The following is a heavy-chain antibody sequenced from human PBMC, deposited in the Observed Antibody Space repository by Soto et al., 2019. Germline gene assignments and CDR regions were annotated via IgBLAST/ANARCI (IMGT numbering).Heavy chain of an antibody. V-gene: IGHV1-58*01. J-gene: IGHJ4*02. CDR2: IVVGTGNT. Sequence: QMQLVQSGPEVKKPGTSMKVSCKASGFTFTNSAVQWVRQARGQRLEWIGWIVVGTGNTNYAQKLQDRVTITRDMSTTTAYMELRSLRSEDTAVYYCTADYDFVWGSYRFDYWGQGTRVTVSS. CDR1: GFTFTNSA. CDR3: TADYDFVWGSYRFDY. D-gene: IGHD3-16*02.